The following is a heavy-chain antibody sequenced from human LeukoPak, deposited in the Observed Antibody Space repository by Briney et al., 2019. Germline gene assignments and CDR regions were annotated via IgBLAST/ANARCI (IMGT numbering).Heavy chain of an antibody. Sequence: GSSVKVSCKASGGTFSSYTISWVRQAPGQGLEGMGRIIPILGIANYAQKFQGRVTITADKSTSTAYMELSSLRSEDTAVYYCARDRIGSDTNWFDPWGQGTLVTVSS. D-gene: IGHD2-15*01. CDR1: GGTFSSYT. J-gene: IGHJ5*02. CDR3: ARDRIGSDTNWFDP. CDR2: IIPILGIA. V-gene: IGHV1-69*04.